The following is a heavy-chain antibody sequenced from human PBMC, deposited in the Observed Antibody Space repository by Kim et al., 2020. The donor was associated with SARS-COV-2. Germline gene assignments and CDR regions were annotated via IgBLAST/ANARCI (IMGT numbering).Heavy chain of an antibody. D-gene: IGHD2-2*01. J-gene: IGHJ6*02. Sequence: ASVKVSCKASGYTFTGYYMHWVRQAPGQGLEWMGWINPNSGGTNYAQKFQGRVTMTRDTSISTAYMELSRLRSDDTAVYYCARDPGGSTSYYYGMDVWGQGTTVTVSS. CDR2: INPNSGGT. CDR1: GYTFTGYY. CDR3: ARDPGGSTSYYYGMDV. V-gene: IGHV1-2*02.